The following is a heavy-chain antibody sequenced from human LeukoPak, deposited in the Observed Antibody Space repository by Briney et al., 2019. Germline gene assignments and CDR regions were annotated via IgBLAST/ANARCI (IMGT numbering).Heavy chain of an antibody. V-gene: IGHV4-59*01. CDR3: ARSGRTADY. Sequence: SETLPLTCTVSGGSISSYYWSWIRQPPGKGLEWIGYIYYSGSTNYNPSLKGRVTISLDTSKNQFSLKLNSVTAADTAVYYCARSGRTADYWGQGTLVTVSS. J-gene: IGHJ4*02. CDR2: IYYSGST. CDR1: GGSISSYY.